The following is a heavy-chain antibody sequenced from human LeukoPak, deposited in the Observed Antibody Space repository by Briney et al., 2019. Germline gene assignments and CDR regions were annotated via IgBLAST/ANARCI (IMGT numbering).Heavy chain of an antibody. CDR3: AVSAAALFDP. CDR1: GGSFSGYF. D-gene: IGHD6-6*01. J-gene: IGHJ5*02. CDR2: INRSGST. Sequence: SETLSLTCAIYGGSFSGYFWSWFRQPPGKGLEWIGEINRSGSTSYNSSLSLKSRVTISVDTSKNQFSLKLSSVTAADTAVYYCAVSAAALFDPWGQGTLVTVSS. V-gene: IGHV4-34*01.